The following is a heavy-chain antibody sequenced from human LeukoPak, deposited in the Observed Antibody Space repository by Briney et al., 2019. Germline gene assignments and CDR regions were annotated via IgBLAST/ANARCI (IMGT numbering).Heavy chain of an antibody. Sequence: GGSLRLSCAASGFTFSSQWMDWVRQAPGKGLEWVSVIYSGGTTYYADSVKGRFTISRDNSKNTLSLQMNSLRVEDTAVYYCARGMGLVQGDTFDFWGQGTMVIVSS. CDR3: ARGMGLVQGDTFDF. V-gene: IGHV3-66*01. CDR2: IYSGGTT. J-gene: IGHJ3*01. D-gene: IGHD6-19*01. CDR1: GFTFSSQW.